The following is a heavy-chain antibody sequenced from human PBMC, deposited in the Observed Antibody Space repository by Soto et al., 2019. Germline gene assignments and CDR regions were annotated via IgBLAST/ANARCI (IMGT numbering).Heavy chain of an antibody. Sequence: ASETLSLTCTVSGGSISTSSWYWGWIRQPPGKGLEWTGNIYYSGSTYYNPSLTSRVIISVDTSKNQFSLKLTSVTAADTAEYYCARFRSTIDAFDIWGQGTMVTVSS. CDR2: IYYSGST. CDR3: ARFRSTIDAFDI. D-gene: IGHD3-10*01. V-gene: IGHV4-39*01. CDR1: GGSISTSSWY. J-gene: IGHJ3*02.